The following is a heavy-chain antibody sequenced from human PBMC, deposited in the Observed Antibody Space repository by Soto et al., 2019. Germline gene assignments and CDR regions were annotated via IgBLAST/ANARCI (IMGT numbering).Heavy chain of an antibody. CDR3: AREDGYKDSPYYYYYYGMDV. J-gene: IGHJ6*02. CDR1: GFTFSDYY. Sequence: QVQLVESGGGLVKPGGSLRLSCAASGFTFSDYYMSWIRQAPGRGLEWVSYISSSGSTIYYADSVKGRFTVSGDNAQNSLYLQRNSLRAEDTAVYYCAREDGYKDSPYYYYYYGMDVWGQGTTVTVSS. CDR2: ISSSGSTI. D-gene: IGHD5-12*01. V-gene: IGHV3-11*01.